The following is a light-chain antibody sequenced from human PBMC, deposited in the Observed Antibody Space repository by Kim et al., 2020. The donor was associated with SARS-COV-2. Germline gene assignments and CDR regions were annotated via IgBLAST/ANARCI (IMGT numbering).Light chain of an antibody. CDR3: QQYGSSPAT. J-gene: IGKJ1*01. CDR1: QTVTSNY. V-gene: IGKV3-20*01. CDR2: GAS. Sequence: SAGRRATLPCMASQTVTSNYLAWYQQKPGQVPRLLIFGASSRATGIPDRFSGSGSGTDFTLTISRLEPEDFAVYYFQQYGSSPATFGQGTKVDIK.